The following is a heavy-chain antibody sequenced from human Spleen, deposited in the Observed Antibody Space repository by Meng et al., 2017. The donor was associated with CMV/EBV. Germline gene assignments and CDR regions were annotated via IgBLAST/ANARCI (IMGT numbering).Heavy chain of an antibody. CDR2: INHSGST. CDR1: GGSYSGYY. V-gene: IGHV4-34*01. CDR3: ATARDYGSGSSCFDY. Sequence: VSGGSYSGYYWSWIRQPPGKGLEWIGEINHSGSTNYNPSLQSRVTISVDTSKNQFSLKLSSVTAADTAVYYCATARDYGSGSSCFDYWGQGTLVTVSS. D-gene: IGHD3-10*01. J-gene: IGHJ4*02.